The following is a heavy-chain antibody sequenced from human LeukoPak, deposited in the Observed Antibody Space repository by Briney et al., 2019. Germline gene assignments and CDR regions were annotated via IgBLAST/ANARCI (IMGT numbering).Heavy chain of an antibody. D-gene: IGHD2-15*01. CDR2: IYYSRSI. V-gene: IGHV4-59*12. CDR1: GGSISSYY. J-gene: IGHJ4*02. CDR3: ARLVGGYFDY. Sequence: SETLSLTCTVSGGSISSYYWSWIRQPPGKGLEWIGYIYYSRSINYNPSLKSRVIISVDKSKNQFSLKLSSVTAADTAVYYCARLVGGYFDYWGQGTLVTVSS.